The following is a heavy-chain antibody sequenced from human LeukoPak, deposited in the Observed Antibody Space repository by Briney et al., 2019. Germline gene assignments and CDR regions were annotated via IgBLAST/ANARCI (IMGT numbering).Heavy chain of an antibody. J-gene: IGHJ4*02. CDR2: INPSGGST. V-gene: IGHV1-46*01. CDR1: GYTFTSYY. Sequence: ASVTVSCKASGYTFTSYYMHWVRQAPGQGLEWMGIINPSGGSTSYAQKFQGRVTMTRDTSTSTVYMELSSLRSEDTAVYYCARSRYRGTELLHFDYWGQGTLVTVSS. D-gene: IGHD1-14*01. CDR3: ARSRYRGTELLHFDY.